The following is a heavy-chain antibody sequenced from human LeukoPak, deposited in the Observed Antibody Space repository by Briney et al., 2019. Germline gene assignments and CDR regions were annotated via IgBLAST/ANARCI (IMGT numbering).Heavy chain of an antibody. CDR2: IYPGDSDT. CDR3: ARQAVAAAGLYDY. Sequence: RGESLKISCKGSGYSFTSYWIGWVRQMPGKGLEWMGIIYPGDSDTRYSPSFQGQVTISADKSISTAYLQWSSLKASDTAMYYCARQAVAAAGLYDYWGQGTLVTVSS. J-gene: IGHJ4*02. V-gene: IGHV5-51*01. CDR1: GYSFTSYW. D-gene: IGHD6-13*01.